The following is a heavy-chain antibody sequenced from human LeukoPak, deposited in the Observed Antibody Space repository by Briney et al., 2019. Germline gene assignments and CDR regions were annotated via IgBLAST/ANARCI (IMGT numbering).Heavy chain of an antibody. CDR1: GGSISTYY. CDR3: ARTIIESGGGRYFDY. J-gene: IGHJ4*02. Sequence: SETLSLTCTVSGGSISTYYWSWIRQPPGKGLEWIGCIYHSGSTNYNPSLTSRITISVDTSKNQFSLKLSSVTAADTAVYYCARTIIESGGGRYFDYWGQGTLVTVSS. V-gene: IGHV4-59*01. D-gene: IGHD2-15*01. CDR2: IYHSGST.